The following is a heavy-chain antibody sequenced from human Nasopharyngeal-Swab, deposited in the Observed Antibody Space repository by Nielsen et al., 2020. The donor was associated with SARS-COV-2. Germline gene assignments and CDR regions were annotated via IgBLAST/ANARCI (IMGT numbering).Heavy chain of an antibody. CDR1: GFTFSSYW. D-gene: IGHD1-26*01. CDR3: ARERGESSSLPEESFDY. Sequence: GESLKISCAASGFTFSSYWMSWVRQAPGKGLEWVANIKKDGSEKYYADSLKGRFTISRDNAKNSLYLQMNSLRAEDTAVYYCARERGESSSLPEESFDYWGQGTLVTVSS. CDR2: IKKDGSEK. J-gene: IGHJ4*02. V-gene: IGHV3-7*01.